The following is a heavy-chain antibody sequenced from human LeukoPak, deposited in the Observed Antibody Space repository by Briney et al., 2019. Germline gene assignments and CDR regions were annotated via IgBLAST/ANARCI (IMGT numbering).Heavy chain of an antibody. Sequence: GGSLRLSRGASGFTFRSYWMSWVRQAPRKGLEWVANINQDGSEKYYVDSVKGRFTISRDNAKNSLYLQMNSLRAEDTAVYYCARDPYSGSYGNYYYYFMDVWGKGTTVTISS. J-gene: IGHJ6*03. V-gene: IGHV3-7*01. CDR3: ARDPYSGSYGNYYYYFMDV. CDR2: INQDGSEK. CDR1: GFTFRSYW. D-gene: IGHD1-26*01.